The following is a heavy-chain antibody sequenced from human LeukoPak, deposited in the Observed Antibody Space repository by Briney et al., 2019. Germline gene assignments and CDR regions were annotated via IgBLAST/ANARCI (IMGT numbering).Heavy chain of an antibody. CDR1: GITCSSSW. J-gene: IGHJ4*02. Sequence: GGSLRLSCAASGITCSSSWMSWFRQPPGKGLEWVANIKQDGSEKYYVDSVKGRFTISRDNAKNSLYLQMNSLRAEDTAVYYCARLESVYYYDSSGYYPDYWGQGTLVTVSS. V-gene: IGHV3-7*01. D-gene: IGHD3-22*01. CDR3: ARLESVYYYDSSGYYPDY. CDR2: IKQDGSEK.